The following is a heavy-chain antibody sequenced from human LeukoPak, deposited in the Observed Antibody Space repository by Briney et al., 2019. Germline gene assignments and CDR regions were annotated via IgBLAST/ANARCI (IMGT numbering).Heavy chain of an antibody. D-gene: IGHD2-2*01. V-gene: IGHV4-4*07. Sequence: PSETLSLTCTVSGGSINFYYWSWIRQPAGKGLEWIGRIYSTGSTNYSPSLKSRVTMSVDTSKNQFSLKLSSVTAADTAVYYCARGAGCSSTSCYLYYFDYWGQGTLVTVSS. CDR1: GGSINFYY. CDR2: IYSTGST. CDR3: ARGAGCSSTSCYLYYFDY. J-gene: IGHJ4*02.